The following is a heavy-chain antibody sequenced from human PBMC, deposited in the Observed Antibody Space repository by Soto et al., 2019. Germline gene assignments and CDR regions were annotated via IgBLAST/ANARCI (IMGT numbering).Heavy chain of an antibody. V-gene: IGHV1-2*02. Sequence: ASVKVSCKASGYTFTGYYMHWVRRAPGQGLEWMGWINPNSGGTNYAQKFQGRVTMTRDTSISTAYMELSRLRSDDTAVYYCARDSENSSYYYGMDVWGQGTTVTVSS. CDR2: INPNSGGT. CDR1: GYTFTGYY. D-gene: IGHD6-6*01. CDR3: ARDSENSSYYYGMDV. J-gene: IGHJ6*02.